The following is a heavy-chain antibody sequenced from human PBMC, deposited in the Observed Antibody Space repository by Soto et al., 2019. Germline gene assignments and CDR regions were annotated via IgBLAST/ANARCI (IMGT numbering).Heavy chain of an antibody. CDR2: ISASGGNT. V-gene: IGHV3-23*01. D-gene: IGHD3-10*01. CDR3: AKSGSHSYFDY. CDR1: AFTFGSYA. Sequence: GGSLRLSCAASAFTFGSYAMSWVRQAPGKGLEWVSSISASGGNTYYADSVKGRFTISRGNSKNTLYLQMNSLRAEDTAVYYCAKSGSHSYFDYWGQGTLVTSPQ. J-gene: IGHJ4*02.